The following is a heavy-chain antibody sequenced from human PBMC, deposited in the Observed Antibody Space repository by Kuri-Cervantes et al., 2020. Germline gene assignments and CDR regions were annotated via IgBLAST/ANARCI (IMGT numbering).Heavy chain of an antibody. V-gene: IGHV3-30*07. CDR2: ISYDGSNK. D-gene: IGHD3-10*01. CDR1: GFTFSSYA. CDR3: AKRRDGAIDY. J-gene: IGHJ4*02. Sequence: GESLKISCAASGFTFSSYAMHWVRQAPGKGLEWVAVISYDGSNKYYADPVKGRFTISRDTSNNTLYLQMNSLRAEDTAVYYCAKRRDGAIDYWGQGTLVTVSS.